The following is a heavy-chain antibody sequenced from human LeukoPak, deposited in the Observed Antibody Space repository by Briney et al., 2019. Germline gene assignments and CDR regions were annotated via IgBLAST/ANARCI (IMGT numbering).Heavy chain of an antibody. V-gene: IGHV3-74*01. Sequence: GGSLRLSCAASGFTFSSYWMHWVRQAPGKGLVWVSRINSDGSSTSYADSVKGRFTISRDNAKNTLYLQMNSLRAEDTAVYYCARTPPTMITFGGVVDYWGQGTLVTVSS. J-gene: IGHJ4*02. CDR3: ARTPPTMITFGGVVDY. CDR1: GFTFSSYW. CDR2: INSDGSST. D-gene: IGHD3-16*01.